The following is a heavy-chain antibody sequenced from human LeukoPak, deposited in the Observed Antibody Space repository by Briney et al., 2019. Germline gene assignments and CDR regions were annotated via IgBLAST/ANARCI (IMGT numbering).Heavy chain of an antibody. D-gene: IGHD3-10*01. CDR3: AHRRRSGDYFDF. V-gene: IGHV2-5*01. J-gene: IGHJ4*02. CDR1: GLSLSTGGVG. Sequence: SGPTLVKPTQTLTLTCTFSGLSLSTGGVGVGWVRQPPGKALEWLALIYSNDDERYSPSLKSRLTITKDTSKNQLVLTVTNMDPVDTGTYYCAHRRRSGDYFDFWGQGTLVTVSS. CDR2: IYSNDDE.